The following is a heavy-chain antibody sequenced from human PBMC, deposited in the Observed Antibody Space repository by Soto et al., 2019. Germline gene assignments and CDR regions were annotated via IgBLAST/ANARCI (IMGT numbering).Heavy chain of an antibody. CDR2: IYFSGTT. J-gene: IGHJ4*02. CDR1: GVSMSDTSYY. CDR3: ARHGSH. Sequence: PSETLSLTCNVSGVSMSDTSYYWGWIRQPPGKGLEWIGTIYFSGTTFYNPSLKSRLTISVDTSKNQFSLRLSSVTAADTAVYYCARHGSHWGQGTLVTVSS. V-gene: IGHV4-39*01.